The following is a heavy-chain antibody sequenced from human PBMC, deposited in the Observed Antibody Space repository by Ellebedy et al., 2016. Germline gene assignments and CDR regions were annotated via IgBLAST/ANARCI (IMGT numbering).Heavy chain of an antibody. CDR3: ARELPAAGMWGLDY. CDR1: GITVGNNY. D-gene: IGHD6-13*01. Sequence: GESLKISCTASGITVGNNYMRWVRQAPGKGLEWVSLMYSTGATYYADSVRGRFTISRDNAKNTLFLQMNSLRVEDTAVYYCARELPAAGMWGLDYWGQGSLVTVSS. V-gene: IGHV3-66*01. CDR2: MYSTGAT. J-gene: IGHJ4*02.